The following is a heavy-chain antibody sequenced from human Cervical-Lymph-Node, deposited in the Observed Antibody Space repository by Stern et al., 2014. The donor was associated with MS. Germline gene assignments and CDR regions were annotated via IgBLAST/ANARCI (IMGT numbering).Heavy chain of an antibody. CDR3: GRLNHYRSWSPDS. CDR1: GFSLNTGGMC. CDR2: IDWDDDK. J-gene: IGHJ5*01. V-gene: IGHV2-70*01. D-gene: IGHD6-13*01. Sequence: QVTLRESGTALVRPTHTLTLTCTFSGFSLNTGGMCVTWIRQPPGKALEWLALIDWDDDKFYSRSLRTRLTISRDTSKNEVVLTMTNMDPLDTGTYSCGRLNHYRSWSPDSWGPGTLVTVSS.